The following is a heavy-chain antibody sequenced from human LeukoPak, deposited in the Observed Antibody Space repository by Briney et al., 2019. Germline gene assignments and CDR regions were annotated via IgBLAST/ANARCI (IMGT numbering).Heavy chain of an antibody. J-gene: IGHJ4*02. D-gene: IGHD3-16*02. CDR1: GFTFSSYA. V-gene: IGHV3-64*01. CDR2: ISSNGGST. CDR3: ARGSARLRLGELSPHYYFDY. Sequence: GGSLRLSCAASGFTFSSYAMHWVRQAPGKGLEYVSAISSNGGSTYYANSVKGRFTISRDNSKNTLYLQMGSLRAEDMAVYYCARGSARLRLGELSPHYYFDYWGQGTLVTVSS.